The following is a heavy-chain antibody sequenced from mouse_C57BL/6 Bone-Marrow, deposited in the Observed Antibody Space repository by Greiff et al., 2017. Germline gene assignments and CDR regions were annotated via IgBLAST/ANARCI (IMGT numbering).Heavy chain of an antibody. Sequence: QVQLKQPGAELVKPGASVKLSCKASGYTFTSYWMHWVQQRPGRGLEWIGRIDPNSGGTKYTEKFKSKATLTVDKPSSTAYMQLSSLTSEDSAVYYCTRSRGLSHAMDYWGQGTSVTVSS. D-gene: IGHD3-1*01. CDR1: GYTFTSYW. CDR2: IDPNSGGT. J-gene: IGHJ4*01. CDR3: TRSRGLSHAMDY. V-gene: IGHV1-72*01.